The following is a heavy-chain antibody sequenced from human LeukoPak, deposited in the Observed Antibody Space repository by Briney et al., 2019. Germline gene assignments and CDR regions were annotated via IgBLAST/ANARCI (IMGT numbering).Heavy chain of an antibody. D-gene: IGHD2/OR15-2a*01. Sequence: GESLKISCKGSGYPFTDYLIVWVRQMPGKGLEYMEIIYPGDSRTRYSPSFQGQVTISADKSITTAYVQWTSLKASDTAMYYCARVSSPSFASLWLDPWGQGTQVTVSS. J-gene: IGHJ5*02. CDR3: ARVSSPSFASLWLDP. CDR1: GYPFTDYL. CDR2: IYPGDSRT. V-gene: IGHV5-51*01.